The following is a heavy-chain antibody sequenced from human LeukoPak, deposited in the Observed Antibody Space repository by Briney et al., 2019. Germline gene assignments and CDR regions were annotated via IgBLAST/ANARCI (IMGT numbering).Heavy chain of an antibody. CDR2: INHAGST. CDR3: ARGGPLRGYSYGYRDY. Sequence: PSETLSLTCAEYGGSFSGYHWSWIRQPPGKGLEWIGEINHAGSTNYNPSLESRVNISVDTSKNQFSLKLSSVTAADTAVYYCARGGPLRGYSYGYRDYWGQGTLVTASS. J-gene: IGHJ4*02. V-gene: IGHV4-34*01. CDR1: GGSFSGYH. D-gene: IGHD5-18*01.